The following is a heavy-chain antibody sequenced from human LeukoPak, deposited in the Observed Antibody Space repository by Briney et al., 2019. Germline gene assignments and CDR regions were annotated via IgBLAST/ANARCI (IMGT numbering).Heavy chain of an antibody. J-gene: IGHJ3*02. D-gene: IGHD3-9*01. V-gene: IGHV3-30*02. CDR2: IRYDGSNK. Sequence: AGGSLRLSCGASGFTFSSYGIHWVRQAPGKGLEWLAFIRYDGSNKYYADSVKGRFTISRDNANNSLSLQMNSLRAEDTAIYYCARDLRVRFFDWLSERSDVFDIWGQGTMVTVSS. CDR1: GFTFSSYG. CDR3: ARDLRVRFFDWLSERSDVFDI.